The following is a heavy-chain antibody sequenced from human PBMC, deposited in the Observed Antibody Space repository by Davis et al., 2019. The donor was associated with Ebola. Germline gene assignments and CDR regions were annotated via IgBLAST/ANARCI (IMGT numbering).Heavy chain of an antibody. D-gene: IGHD5-24*01. Sequence: GESLKISCAASGFPFSQAWLNWVRQAPGKGLEWVGRIKSKNDGETTAYAAPVRGRFTMSSDDSKNTLFLQMDSLKTEETGIYFCVTMAAFWGQGTLVTVSS. V-gene: IGHV3-15*07. CDR2: IKSKNDGETT. CDR3: VTMAAF. J-gene: IGHJ4*02. CDR1: GFPFSQAW.